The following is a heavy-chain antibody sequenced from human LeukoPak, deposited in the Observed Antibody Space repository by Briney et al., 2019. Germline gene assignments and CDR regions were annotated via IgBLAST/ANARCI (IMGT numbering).Heavy chain of an antibody. V-gene: IGHV1-46*01. D-gene: IGHD3-22*01. CDR1: GYTFTTHY. CDR3: ARGSHNVAWHLGGY. J-gene: IGHJ4*02. Sequence: GASVKVSCMASGYTFTTHYIHWVRQAPGQGLEWMGMINPTRGSASYAQKFQDRVTMTRDTSTSTVYMELSGLTSEDTAVYYCARGSHNVAWHLGGYWGQGTLVTVSS. CDR2: INPTRGSA.